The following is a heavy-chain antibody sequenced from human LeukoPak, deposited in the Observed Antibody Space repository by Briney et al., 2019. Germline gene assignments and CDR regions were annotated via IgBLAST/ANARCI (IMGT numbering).Heavy chain of an antibody. CDR1: GFIFCSYG. J-gene: IGHJ3*02. CDR2: IWYDGSEK. D-gene: IGHD3-22*01. Sequence: GRSLRLPCAASGFIFCSYGIHWVRQAPGKGLEWVAVIWYDGSEKYYADSVKGRFTISSDNSKNTLYLQMNSVRAEDTAVYYCARDSYYDRAEYDSDGTLDDAVDIWGQGTMGTVSS. CDR3: ARDSYYDRAEYDSDGTLDDAVDI. V-gene: IGHV3-33*01.